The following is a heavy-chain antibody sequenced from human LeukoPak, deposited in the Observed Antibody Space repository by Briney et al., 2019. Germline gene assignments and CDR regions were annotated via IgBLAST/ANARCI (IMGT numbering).Heavy chain of an antibody. CDR1: GGSVSSYY. Sequence: SSETLSLTRTVSGGSVSSYYWSWIRQPPGKGLEWIGYIYYSGSTNYNPSLKSRVTISVDTSKNQFSLKLSSVTAADTAVYYCARVFTYYYYMDVWGKGTTVTVSS. V-gene: IGHV4-59*02. CDR2: IYYSGST. J-gene: IGHJ6*03. CDR3: ARVFTYYYYMDV.